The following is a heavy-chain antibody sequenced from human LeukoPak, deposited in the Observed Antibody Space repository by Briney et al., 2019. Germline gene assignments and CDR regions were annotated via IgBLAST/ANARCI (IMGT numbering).Heavy chain of an antibody. CDR1: GFTFSSYG. J-gene: IGHJ6*04. Sequence: PGGSPRLSCAASGFTFSSYGMSWVRQAPGKGLEWVSAIGGSGGSTYYADSVKGRFTISRDNSKNTLYLQMNSLRAEDTAVYYCAELGITMIGGVWGKGTTVTISS. D-gene: IGHD3-10*02. CDR3: AELGITMIGGV. V-gene: IGHV3-23*01. CDR2: IGGSGGST.